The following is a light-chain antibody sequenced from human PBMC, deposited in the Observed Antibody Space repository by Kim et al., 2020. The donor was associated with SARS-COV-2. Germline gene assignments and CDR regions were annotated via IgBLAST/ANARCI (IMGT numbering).Light chain of an antibody. V-gene: IGLV2-14*03. CDR1: SSDVGGYNY. CDR3: ASYAGLSTYV. CDR2: DVS. J-gene: IGLJ1*01. Sequence: GQAITISCTGTSSDVGGYNYVSWYQQHPGKAPKLMIYDVSIRPSGVSSRFSGSKSGNTASLTISGLQTDDEADYYCASYAGLSTYVFGTGTKVTVL.